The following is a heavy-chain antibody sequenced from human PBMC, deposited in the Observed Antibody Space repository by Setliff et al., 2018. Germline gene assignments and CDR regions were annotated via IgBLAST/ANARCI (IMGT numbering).Heavy chain of an antibody. J-gene: IGHJ4*02. CDR3: ARSPSSGAYWNPRPFYSDY. Sequence: LSLTCTVSGDSISGDYWSWIRQPPGKGLEWIGFIHYSGSTNYNPSLKSRVTISLDTPKNQFSLRLSSVTAADTALYYCARSPSSGAYWNPRPFYSDYWARGTLVTVSS. V-gene: IGHV4-59*01. CDR1: GDSISGDY. CDR2: IHYSGST. D-gene: IGHD1-26*01.